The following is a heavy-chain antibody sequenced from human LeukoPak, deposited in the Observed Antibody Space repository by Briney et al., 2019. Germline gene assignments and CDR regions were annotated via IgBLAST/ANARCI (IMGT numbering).Heavy chain of an antibody. D-gene: IGHD3-10*01. Sequence: GGSLRLSCAASGFTFSSYAMSWVRQAPGKGLEWVSAISGSGGSTYYADSVKGRFTISRDNSKNTLYLQMNSLRAEDTAVYYCAKELYGITMVRGVIPIFDYWGQGTLVTVSS. CDR2: ISGSGGST. J-gene: IGHJ4*02. CDR3: AKELYGITMVRGVIPIFDY. CDR1: GFTFSSYA. V-gene: IGHV3-23*01.